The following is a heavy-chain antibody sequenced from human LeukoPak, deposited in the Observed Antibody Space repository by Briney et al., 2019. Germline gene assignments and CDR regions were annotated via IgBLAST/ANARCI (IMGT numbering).Heavy chain of an antibody. J-gene: IGHJ3*02. Sequence: SVKVSCKASGGTFSSYAISWVRQAPGQGLEWMGGIIPIFGTANYAQKFQGRVTITTDESTSTAYMELSSLRSEDTAVYYCARDPRAVAGTKDAFDIWGQGTTVTVSS. CDR1: GGTFSSYA. V-gene: IGHV1-69*05. CDR3: ARDPRAVAGTKDAFDI. CDR2: IIPIFGTA. D-gene: IGHD6-19*01.